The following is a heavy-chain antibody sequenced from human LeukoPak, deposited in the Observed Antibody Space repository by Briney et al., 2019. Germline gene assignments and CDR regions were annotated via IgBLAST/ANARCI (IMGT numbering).Heavy chain of an antibody. J-gene: IGHJ3*01. CDR3: ANQDGSGSYYNVAFGAFDV. V-gene: IGHV3-23*01. Sequence: GGSLRLSCVVSGVTFSRNAMSWVRQAPGQGLEWVSSISGNGGSTYYADTVKGRFTISRDKSKNTPYLQMNSLRAEDAAVYYCANQDGSGSYYNVAFGAFDVWGQGTMVTVSS. D-gene: IGHD3-10*01. CDR1: GVTFSRNA. CDR2: ISGNGGST.